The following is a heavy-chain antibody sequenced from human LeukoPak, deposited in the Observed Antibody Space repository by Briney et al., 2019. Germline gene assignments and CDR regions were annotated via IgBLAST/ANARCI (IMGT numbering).Heavy chain of an antibody. D-gene: IGHD1-14*01. V-gene: IGHV1-69*05. CDR2: IIPIFGTA. J-gene: IGHJ4*02. CDR3: ARDLINNWNHDLINYFDY. Sequence: SSVKVSCKASGCTFSSYAISWVRHAPGQGREWVGRIIPIFGTANYAQKFQGRGTITTDESTSTAYMELSSLRSEDTAVYYCARDLINNWNHDLINYFDYWAQGTLVTVSS. CDR1: GCTFSSYA.